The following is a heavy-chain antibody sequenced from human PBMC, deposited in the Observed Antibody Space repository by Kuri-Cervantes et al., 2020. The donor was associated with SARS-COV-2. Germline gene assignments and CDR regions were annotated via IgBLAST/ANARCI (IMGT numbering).Heavy chain of an antibody. CDR2: ISYDGSNK. CDR1: GFTFSSYA. CDR3: ARDFQWLVLWAFDY. D-gene: IGHD6-19*01. J-gene: IGHJ4*02. V-gene: IGHV3-30*04. Sequence: GESLKISCAASGFTFSSYAMHWVRQAPGKGLEWVAVISYDGSNKYYADSVKGRFTISRDNSKNTLYLQMNSLRAEDTAVYYCARDFQWLVLWAFDYWGQGTLVTVSS.